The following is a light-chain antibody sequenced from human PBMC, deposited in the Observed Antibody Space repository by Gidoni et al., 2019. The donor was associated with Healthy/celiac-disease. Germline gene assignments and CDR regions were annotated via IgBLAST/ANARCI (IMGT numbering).Light chain of an antibody. CDR1: QSVLYSSNNKNY. V-gene: IGKV4-1*01. CDR2: WES. CDR3: QQYYSTPFT. Sequence: DIVMTHSPDSLAVSLGERATINCKSSQSVLYSSNNKNYLAWYQQKPGQPPKLLIYWESTRESGVPDRFSGSGSGTDFTLTISSLQAEDVAVYYCQQYYSTPFTFGPGTKVDIK. J-gene: IGKJ3*01.